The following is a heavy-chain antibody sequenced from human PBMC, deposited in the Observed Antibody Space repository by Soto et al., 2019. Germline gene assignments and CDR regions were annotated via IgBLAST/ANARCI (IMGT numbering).Heavy chain of an antibody. CDR1: GVSMNNTGYY. J-gene: IGHJ4*02. CDR2: IYFSGST. V-gene: IGHV4-39*01. CDR3: ARHGSY. Sequence: PSETLSLTCTVSGVSMNNTGYYWGWIRQSPGKGLEWIGTIYFSGSTFYNPSLKSRLTISIDRSKNQFSLRLTSVTAADTAVYYCARHGSYWGQGTLVTVS.